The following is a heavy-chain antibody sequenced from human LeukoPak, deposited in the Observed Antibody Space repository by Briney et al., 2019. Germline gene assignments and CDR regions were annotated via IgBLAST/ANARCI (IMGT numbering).Heavy chain of an antibody. J-gene: IGHJ4*02. Sequence: GGSLRLSCAASGLTFSSYSMNWVRQAPGKGLEWVSSISSSSSYIYYADSVKGRFTISRDNSKNTLYLQMNSLRAEDSAVYYCAKDRWYFDYWGQGTLVTVSS. CDR1: GLTFSSYS. CDR3: AKDRWYFDY. D-gene: IGHD6-13*01. V-gene: IGHV3-21*04. CDR2: ISSSSSYI.